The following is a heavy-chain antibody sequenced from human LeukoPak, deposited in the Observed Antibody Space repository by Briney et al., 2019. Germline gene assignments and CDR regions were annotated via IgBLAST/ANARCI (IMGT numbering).Heavy chain of an antibody. J-gene: IGHJ4*02. V-gene: IGHV1-46*01. CDR1: VYTFTSYY. D-gene: IGHD3-22*01. CDR2: INPSGGST. CDR3: ARDVGPLVGYYYDSSGPTGG. Sequence: ASVKVSCKASVYTFTSYYMHWVRQAPGQGLDWMGIINPSGGSTSYAQKFQGRVTMTRDMSTSTVYMELSSLRSEDTAVYYCARDVGPLVGYYYDSSGPTGGWGQGTLVTVSS.